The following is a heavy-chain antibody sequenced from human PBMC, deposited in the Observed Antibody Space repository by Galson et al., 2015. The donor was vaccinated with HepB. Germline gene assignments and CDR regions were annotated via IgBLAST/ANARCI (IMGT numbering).Heavy chain of an antibody. CDR3: KISKDYYDSNGFYVDY. V-gene: IGHV3-73*01. CDR2: IRSKANSYAT. D-gene: IGHD3-22*01. J-gene: IGHJ4*01. CDR1: GFTFSSYS. Sequence: SLRLSCAASGFTFSSYSMNWVRQASGKGLEWVGRIRSKANSYATTYAASMKGRFTISRDDSKNTAYLQMNSLKTEDTAVYYCKISKDYYDSNGFYVDYWGQGTLVTVSS.